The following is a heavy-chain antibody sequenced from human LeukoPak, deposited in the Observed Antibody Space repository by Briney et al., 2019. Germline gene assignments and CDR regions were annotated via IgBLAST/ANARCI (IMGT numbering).Heavy chain of an antibody. CDR2: SSSSSSYT. J-gene: IGHJ4*02. D-gene: IGHD3-22*01. V-gene: IGHV3-21*05. Sequence: GGSLRLSCAASGFTFSSYAMSWVRQAPGKGLEWASYSSSSSSYTNYADSVKGRFTISRDNAKNSLSLQMNSLRAEDTAVYYCARLGGGTYYYDTSDPPDYWGQGTLVTVSS. CDR1: GFTFSSYA. CDR3: ARLGGGTYYYDTSDPPDY.